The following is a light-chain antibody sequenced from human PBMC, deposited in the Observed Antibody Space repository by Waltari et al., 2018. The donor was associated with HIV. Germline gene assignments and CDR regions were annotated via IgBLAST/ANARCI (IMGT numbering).Light chain of an antibody. CDR2: GAS. J-gene: IGKJ5*01. Sequence: EIVLTQSPGTLSLSPGERVTLSCRASQSVSSSSLVWYQQKPGQAPRLLIYGASSRATGIPDRFSGSWSGTDFTLTISRLDPEDFAVYYCQQYGSSVTFGQGTRLESK. CDR1: QSVSSSS. CDR3: QQYGSSVT. V-gene: IGKV3-20*01.